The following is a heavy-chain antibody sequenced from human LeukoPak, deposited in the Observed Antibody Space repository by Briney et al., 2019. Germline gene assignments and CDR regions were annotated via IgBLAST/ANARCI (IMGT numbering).Heavy chain of an antibody. V-gene: IGHV4-34*01. CDR3: ARASQDYYGSGSYYRGGDAFDI. D-gene: IGHD3-10*01. Sequence: SETLSLTCAVYGGSFSDYYWTWIRQTPGKGLEWIGEINHSGSTNYNPSLKSRVTILVDTSKNQFSLELTSMTAADTAVYYCARASQDYYGSGSYYRGGDAFDIWGQGTMVTVSS. CDR1: GGSFSDYY. CDR2: INHSGST. J-gene: IGHJ3*02.